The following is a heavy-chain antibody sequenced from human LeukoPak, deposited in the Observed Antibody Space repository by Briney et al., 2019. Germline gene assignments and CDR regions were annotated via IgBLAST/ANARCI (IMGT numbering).Heavy chain of an antibody. Sequence: PSETLSLTCAVYGGSFSGYYRSWIRQPPGKGLEWIGEINHSGSTNYNPSLKSRVTISVDTSKNQFSLKLSSVTAADTAVYYCARRYDSSGPTLDYWGQGTLVTVSS. CDR2: INHSGST. D-gene: IGHD3-22*01. CDR1: GGSFSGYY. V-gene: IGHV4-34*01. CDR3: ARRYDSSGPTLDY. J-gene: IGHJ4*02.